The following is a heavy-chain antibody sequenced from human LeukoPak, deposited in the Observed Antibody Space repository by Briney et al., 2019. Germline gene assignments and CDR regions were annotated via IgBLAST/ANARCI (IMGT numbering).Heavy chain of an antibody. CDR3: ARDTSSGWYHDY. V-gene: IGHV3-21*01. CDR2: ISTSSSYI. Sequence: GGSLRLSYAASGFTFSSYSMNWVRQAPGKGLEWASSISTSSSYIYYADSVKGRFTISRDNAKNSLYLQMNSLRAEDTAVYYCARDTSSGWYHDYWGQGTLVIVSS. CDR1: GFTFSSYS. D-gene: IGHD6-19*01. J-gene: IGHJ4*02.